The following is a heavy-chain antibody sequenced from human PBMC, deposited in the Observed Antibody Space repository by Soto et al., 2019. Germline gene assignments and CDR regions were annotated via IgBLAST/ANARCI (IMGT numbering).Heavy chain of an antibody. CDR3: ARDLTPNNWNDVHWFDP. Sequence: GGSLRLSCAASGFTFSSYSMNWVRQAPGKGLEWVSYISSSSSTIYYADSVKGRFTISRDNAKNSLYLQMNSLRAEDTAVYYCARDLTPNNWNDVHWFDPWGQGTLVTVSS. J-gene: IGHJ5*02. D-gene: IGHD1-20*01. CDR1: GFTFSSYS. V-gene: IGHV3-48*01. CDR2: ISSSSSTI.